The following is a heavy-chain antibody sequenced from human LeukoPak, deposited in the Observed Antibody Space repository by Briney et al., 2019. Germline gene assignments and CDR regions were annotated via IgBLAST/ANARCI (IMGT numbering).Heavy chain of an antibody. CDR3: ARESGGSYGFDY. J-gene: IGHJ4*02. Sequence: PSETLSLTCTVSGGSISSYYWSWIRQPPGKGLEWIGYIYYSGSTNYNPSLKSRVTISVDTSKNQFSQKLSSVTAADTAVYYCARESGGSYGFDYWGQGTLVTVSS. CDR2: IYYSGST. V-gene: IGHV4-59*01. CDR1: GGSISSYY. D-gene: IGHD1-26*01.